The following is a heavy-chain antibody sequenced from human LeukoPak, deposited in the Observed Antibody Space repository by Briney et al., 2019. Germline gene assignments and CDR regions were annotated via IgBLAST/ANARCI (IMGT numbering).Heavy chain of an antibody. CDR2: INHSGST. J-gene: IGHJ4*02. D-gene: IGHD3-22*01. CDR1: GGSFSGYY. V-gene: IGHV4-34*01. Sequence: SETLSPTCAVYGGSFSGYYWSWIRQPPGKGLEWIGEINHSGSTNYNPSLKSRVTISVDTSKNQFSLKLSYVTAADTAVYYCARGSTPMIVRDFYFDYWGQGTLVTVSS. CDR3: ARGSTPMIVRDFYFDY.